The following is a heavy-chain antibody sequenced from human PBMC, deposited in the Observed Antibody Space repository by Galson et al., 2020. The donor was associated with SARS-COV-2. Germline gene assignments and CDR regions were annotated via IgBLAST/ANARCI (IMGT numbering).Heavy chain of an antibody. J-gene: IGHJ4*02. D-gene: IGHD6-6*01. V-gene: IGHV3-21*01. CDR2: ISSSSSYI. Sequence: KIGESLKISCAASGFTFSSYSMNWVRQAPGKGLEWVSSISSSSSYIYYADSVKGRFTISRDNAKNSLYLQMNSLRAEDTAVYYCASDRVLFEYSSSQFDYWGQGTLVTVSS. CDR1: GFTFSSYS. CDR3: ASDRVLFEYSSSQFDY.